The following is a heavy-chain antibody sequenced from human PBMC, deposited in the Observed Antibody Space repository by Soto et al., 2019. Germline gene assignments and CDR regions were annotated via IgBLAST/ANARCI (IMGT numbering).Heavy chain of an antibody. D-gene: IGHD6-13*01. J-gene: IGHJ5*02. CDR1: GGSISSGDYY. CDR3: ARVRGAAAGRGSWFDP. CDR2: IYYSGST. Sequence: SETLSLTCSVSGGSISSGDYYWSWICQHPGKGLEWIGYIYYSGSTYYNPSLKSRVTISVDTSKNQFSLKLSSVTAADTAVYYCARVRGAAAGRGSWFDPWGQGTLVTVSS. V-gene: IGHV4-31*03.